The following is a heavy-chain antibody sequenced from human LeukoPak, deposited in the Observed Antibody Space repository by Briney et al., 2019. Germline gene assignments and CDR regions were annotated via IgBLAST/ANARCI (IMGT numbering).Heavy chain of an antibody. CDR3: ARATQRAAADSAGIDY. CDR1: GYTFTSYD. Sequence: ASVKVSCKVSGYTFTSYDINWVRQATGQGLEWMGWMNPNSGNTGYAQKFQGRVTITRNTSISTAYMELSSLRSEDTAVYYCARATQRAAADSAGIDYWGQGTLVTVSS. CDR2: MNPNSGNT. J-gene: IGHJ4*02. V-gene: IGHV1-8*03. D-gene: IGHD6-13*01.